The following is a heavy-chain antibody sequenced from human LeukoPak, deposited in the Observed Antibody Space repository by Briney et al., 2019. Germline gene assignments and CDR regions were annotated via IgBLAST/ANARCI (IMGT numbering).Heavy chain of an antibody. D-gene: IGHD3-22*01. J-gene: IGHJ4*02. CDR2: INPNSGGT. Sequence: ASVKVSCKASGYTFTGYYMHWVRQAPGQGLEWMGWINPNSGGTNYAQKFQGRVTMTRDTSISTAYMELSRLRSDDTAVYYCARKYYYDSSGSPYWGQGTLVTVSS. V-gene: IGHV1-2*02. CDR3: ARKYYYDSSGSPY. CDR1: GYTFTGYY.